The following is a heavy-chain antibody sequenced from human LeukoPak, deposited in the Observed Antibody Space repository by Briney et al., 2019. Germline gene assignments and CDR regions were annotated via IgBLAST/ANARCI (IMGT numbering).Heavy chain of an antibody. CDR2: INSDGSRI. V-gene: IGHV3-74*01. Sequence: PGGSLRLSRAASGITFSNYWMHWVRQAPGKGLEWVSRINSDGSRITYADSVKGRFTISRDNAKNTLYLQMNSLRVEDTAVYYCASSPVITRDWGQGTLVTVSS. CDR1: GITFSNYW. J-gene: IGHJ4*02. D-gene: IGHD3-22*01. CDR3: ASSPVITRD.